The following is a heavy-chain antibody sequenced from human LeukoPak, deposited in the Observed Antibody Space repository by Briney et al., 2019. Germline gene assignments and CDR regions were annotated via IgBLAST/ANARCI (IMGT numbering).Heavy chain of an antibody. V-gene: IGHV3-30-3*01. CDR1: RFTFSGYA. D-gene: IGHD3-16*02. Sequence: GGSLRLSCAASRFTFSGYAMHWVRQAPGKGLEWVAVISYDGSNKYYADSVKGRFTISRDNSKNTLYLQMNSLRAEDTAVYYCARDYVWGSYRYTVLDYWGQGTLVTVSS. J-gene: IGHJ4*02. CDR2: ISYDGSNK. CDR3: ARDYVWGSYRYTVLDY.